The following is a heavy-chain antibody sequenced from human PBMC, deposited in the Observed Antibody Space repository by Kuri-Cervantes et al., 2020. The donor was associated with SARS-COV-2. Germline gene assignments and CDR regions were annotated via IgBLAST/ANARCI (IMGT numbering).Heavy chain of an antibody. Sequence: GSLRLSCAVHGGSFSGYYWSWIRQPPGKGLEWIGEINHSGSTNYNPSLKSRVTISVDTSKNQFSLKLSSVTAADTAVYYCARARIAARNFDYWGQGTLVNVSS. J-gene: IGHJ4*02. CDR3: ARARIAARNFDY. CDR2: INHSGST. CDR1: GGSFSGYY. V-gene: IGHV4-34*01. D-gene: IGHD6-6*01.